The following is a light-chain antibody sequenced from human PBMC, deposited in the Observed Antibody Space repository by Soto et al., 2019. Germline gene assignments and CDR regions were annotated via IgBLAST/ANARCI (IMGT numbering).Light chain of an antibody. J-gene: IGKJ4*01. CDR3: QQYHDWPLT. Sequence: EIVLTQSPATLSLSPGERATLSCRASETVSSNLAWYQQKPGQAPRLLIDGASSRATGIPARFSGSGSGTEFTLTISSLQSEDFAVYFCQQYHDWPLTFGGGTKVDIK. V-gene: IGKV3D-15*01. CDR2: GAS. CDR1: ETVSSN.